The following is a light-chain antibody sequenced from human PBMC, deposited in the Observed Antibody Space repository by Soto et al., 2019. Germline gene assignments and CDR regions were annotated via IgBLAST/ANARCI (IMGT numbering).Light chain of an antibody. J-gene: IGLJ2*01. Sequence: QSVLTQPPSVSGAPGQTVTISCTGSNSNVGGGYDVHWYQQLPGSAPKLLIYANNNRPSGVPDRFSGSKSGTSASLAITGLQAEDEADYYCQSYDPTLNVVFGGGIKVTVL. CDR2: ANN. CDR1: NSNVGGGYD. CDR3: QSYDPTLNVV. V-gene: IGLV1-40*01.